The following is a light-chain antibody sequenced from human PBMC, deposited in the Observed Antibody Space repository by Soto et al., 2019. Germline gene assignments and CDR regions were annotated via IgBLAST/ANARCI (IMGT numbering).Light chain of an antibody. J-gene: IGKJ1*01. CDR1: QSISSYY. V-gene: IGKV3-20*01. CDR3: QQYGSSPKT. Sequence: IVLSQSPGAVPLSPGERAPLSCRASQSISSYYLAWYQQKPGQAPRLLIYGASSRATGIPDRFSGSGSGTDFTLTISRLEPEDFAVYYCQQYGSSPKTFGQGTKVDI. CDR2: GAS.